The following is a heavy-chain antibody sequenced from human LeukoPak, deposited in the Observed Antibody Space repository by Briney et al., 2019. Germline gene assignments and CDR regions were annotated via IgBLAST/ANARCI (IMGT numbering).Heavy chain of an antibody. V-gene: IGHV3-21*01. J-gene: IGHJ4*02. Sequence: GGSLRLSCEGSAFIFSGHWMNWVRQTPGKGLEWVSSISSSSSYIYYADSVKGRFTISRDNAKNSLYLQMNSLRAEDTAVYYCASSRAPNPPDYWGQGTLVTVSS. D-gene: IGHD1-14*01. CDR1: AFIFSGHW. CDR3: ASSRAPNPPDY. CDR2: ISSSSSYI.